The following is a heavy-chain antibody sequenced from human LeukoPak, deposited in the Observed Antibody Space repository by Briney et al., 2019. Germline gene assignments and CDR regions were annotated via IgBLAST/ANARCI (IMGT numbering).Heavy chain of an antibody. J-gene: IGHJ4*02. CDR3: ARGYYYDSSGYSS. CDR2: IYSGGST. CDR1: GFTVISNY. D-gene: IGHD3-22*01. Sequence: GGSLRLSCAASGFTVISNYMSWVRQAPGKGLEWVSVIYSGGSTYYADSVKGRFTISRDNSKNTLYLQMNSLRAEDTAVYYCARGYYYDSSGYSSWGQGTLVTVSS. V-gene: IGHV3-53*01.